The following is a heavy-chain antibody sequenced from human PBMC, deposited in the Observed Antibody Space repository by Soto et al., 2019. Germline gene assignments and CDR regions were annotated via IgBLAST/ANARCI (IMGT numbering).Heavy chain of an antibody. CDR2: IIPMLTVT. CDR1: GGTFSTYT. V-gene: IGHV1-69*02. Sequence: QVHLEQSGAEVKKPGSSVKVSCKAAGGTFSTYTLIWVRQAPGQGLEWMGRIIPMLTVTTSAQKFQGRVTLTADKSTGTAFMELTSLTSDDTAVYYCSIGSWSAETFDVWGQGTMVTVSS. J-gene: IGHJ3*01. D-gene: IGHD2-2*01. CDR3: SIGSWSAETFDV.